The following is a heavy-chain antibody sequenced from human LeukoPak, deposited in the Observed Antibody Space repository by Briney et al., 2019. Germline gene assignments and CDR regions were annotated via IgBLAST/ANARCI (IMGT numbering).Heavy chain of an antibody. Sequence: SETLSLTCTVSGGSISSGSYYWSWIRQPAGKGLEWIGRIYTSGNTNYNPSLKSRVTISVDTSKNQFSLKLNSVTAADTAVYYCARDRDGDYVFQHWGQGTLVTVSS. V-gene: IGHV4-61*02. CDR2: IYTSGNT. CDR1: GGSISSGSYY. J-gene: IGHJ1*01. D-gene: IGHD4-17*01. CDR3: ARDRDGDYVFQH.